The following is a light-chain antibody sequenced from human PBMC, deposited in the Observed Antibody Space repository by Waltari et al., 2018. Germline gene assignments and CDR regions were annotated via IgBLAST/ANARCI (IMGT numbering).Light chain of an antibody. CDR1: QSVSSSH. V-gene: IGKV3-20*01. CDR2: GSS. J-gene: IGKJ1*01. Sequence: EIVFTQSPGILSLSPGESATLPCKASQSVSSSHLAWYQQKSGQAPRLLIYGSSGRPTDIPDRFSGSGSGTDFTLTITRLEPEDFAVYYCQQYVTSVWTFGQGTRVELK. CDR3: QQYVTSVWT.